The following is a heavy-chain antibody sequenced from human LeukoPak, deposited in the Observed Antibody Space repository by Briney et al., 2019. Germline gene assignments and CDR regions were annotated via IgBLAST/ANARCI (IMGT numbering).Heavy chain of an antibody. Sequence: SVKVSCKASGGTFSSYAISWVRQAPGQGLEWMGRIIPILGIANYAQKFQGRVTITTDESTSTAYMELSSLRSEDTAVYYCARVRDYSNYERWYYYMDVWGKGTTATVSS. CDR3: ARVRDYSNYERWYYYMDV. D-gene: IGHD4-11*01. V-gene: IGHV1-69*04. CDR2: IIPILGIA. J-gene: IGHJ6*03. CDR1: GGTFSSYA.